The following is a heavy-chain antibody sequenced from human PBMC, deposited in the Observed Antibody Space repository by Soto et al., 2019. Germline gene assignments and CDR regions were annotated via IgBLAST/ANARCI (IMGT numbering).Heavy chain of an antibody. CDR2: ISGSGGST. CDR1: GFTFSSYA. V-gene: IGHV3-23*01. D-gene: IGHD6-13*01. Sequence: EVQLLESGGGLVQPGGSLRLSCAASGFTFSSYAMSWVRQAPGKGREWVSAISGSGGSTYYADSVKGRFTISRDNSKNTLYLQMNSLRAEDTAVYYCAKDRGSSWYGGHYYYYYGMDVWGQGTTVTVSS. J-gene: IGHJ6*02. CDR3: AKDRGSSWYGGHYYYYYGMDV.